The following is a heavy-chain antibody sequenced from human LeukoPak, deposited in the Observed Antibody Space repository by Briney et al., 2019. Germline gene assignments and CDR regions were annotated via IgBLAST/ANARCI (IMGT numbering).Heavy chain of an antibody. CDR3: VRGVYCSGGSCYFKFDY. Sequence: GGSLRLSCAGSGFTVSTYEMNWVRQAPGKGLEGVSYISDSDSTVYYADSVRGRFTISRDNVKNSLYLQMNSLRAEDTAVYYCVRGVYCSGGSCYFKFDYWGQGTQVTVSS. J-gene: IGHJ4*02. V-gene: IGHV3-48*03. D-gene: IGHD2-15*01. CDR1: GFTVSTYE. CDR2: ISDSDSTV.